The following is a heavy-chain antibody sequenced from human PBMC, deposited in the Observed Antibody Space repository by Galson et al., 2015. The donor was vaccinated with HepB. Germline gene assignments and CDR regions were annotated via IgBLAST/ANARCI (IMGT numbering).Heavy chain of an antibody. J-gene: IGHJ6*03. CDR3: ARDAGGLWRFLPSGFYTSMDV. D-gene: IGHD3-3*01. CDR2: IIPILGIA. V-gene: IGHV1-69*04. CDR1: GGTFSSYA. Sequence: SVKVSCKASGGTFSSYAISWVRQAPGQGLEWMGRIIPILGIANYAQKFQGRVTITADKSTSTAYMELSSLRSEDTAVYYCARDAGGLWRFLPSGFYTSMDVWGKGTTVTVSS.